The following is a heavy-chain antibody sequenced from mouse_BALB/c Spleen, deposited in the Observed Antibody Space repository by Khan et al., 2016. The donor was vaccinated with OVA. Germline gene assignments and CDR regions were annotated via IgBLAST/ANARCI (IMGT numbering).Heavy chain of an antibody. D-gene: IGHD1-1*02. CDR3: AESRWAGFSY. CDR1: GYTFTSYY. CDR2: INPSNGGT. V-gene: IGHV1S81*02. Sequence: VQLKQSGAELVKPGASVKLSCKASGYTFTSYYIYWVKQRPGQGLEWIGGINPSNGGTYFNEKFESKATLTVDKSSSTAFMQVSSLTSEDSAVYYYAESRWAGFSYWGQGTLVTVSA. J-gene: IGHJ3*01.